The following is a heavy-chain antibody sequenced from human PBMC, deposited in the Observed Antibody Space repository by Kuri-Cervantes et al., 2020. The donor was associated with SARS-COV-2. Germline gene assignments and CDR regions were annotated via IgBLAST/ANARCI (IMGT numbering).Heavy chain of an antibody. J-gene: IGHJ4*02. CDR1: GFSLSTSGVG. V-gene: IGHV2-5*01. Sequence: SGPTLAKPTQTRTLTCTFSGFSLSTSGVGVGWIRQPPGKALEWLALIYWNDDKRYSPSLKSRLTITKDTSKNHVVLTMTNMDPVDTATNYCAHSIQYYDSSCYYALFDYWGQGTLVTVSS. CDR2: IYWNDDK. D-gene: IGHD3-22*01. CDR3: AHSIQYYDSSCYYALFDY.